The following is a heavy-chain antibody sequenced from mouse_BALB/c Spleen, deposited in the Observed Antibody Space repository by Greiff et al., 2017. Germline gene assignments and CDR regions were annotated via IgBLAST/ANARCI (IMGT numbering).Heavy chain of an antibody. CDR1: GFTFSNYW. CDR2: IRLKSNNYAT. Sequence: DVMLVESGGGLVQPGGSMKLSCVASGFTFSNYWMNWVRQSPEKGLEWVAEIRLKSNNYATHYAESVKGRFTISRDDSKSSVYLQMNNLRAEDTGIYYCTRWGDWYFDVWGAGTTVTVSS. CDR3: TRWGDWYFDV. V-gene: IGHV6-6*02. J-gene: IGHJ1*01.